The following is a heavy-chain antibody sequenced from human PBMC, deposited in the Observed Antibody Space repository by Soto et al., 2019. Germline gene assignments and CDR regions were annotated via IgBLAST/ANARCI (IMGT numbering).Heavy chain of an antibody. V-gene: IGHV3-66*01. D-gene: IGHD4-17*01. CDR2: IYSGGST. CDR1: GFTVSSNY. Sequence: EVQLVESGGGLVQPGGSLRLSCAASGFTVSSNYMSWDRQAPGKGLEWVSVIYSGGSTYYADSVKGRFTISRDNSKNTLYLQMNSLRAEDTAVYYCARGNDYGDYFPEEFDYWGQGTLVTVSS. J-gene: IGHJ4*02. CDR3: ARGNDYGDYFPEEFDY.